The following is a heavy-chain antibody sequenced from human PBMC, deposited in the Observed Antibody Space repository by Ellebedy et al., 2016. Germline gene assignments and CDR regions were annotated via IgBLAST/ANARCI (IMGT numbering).Heavy chain of an antibody. CDR3: ARVARGTTLTTWGLHYYYYMDV. J-gene: IGHJ6*03. CDR1: GGSITSGSYY. Sequence: SETLSLXXTVSGGSITSGSYYWTWIRQPAGKGLEWIGRVYASGRTDYNPSLRSRVTMSVDTSKSQFSLRMTSVTAADTAMYYCARVARGTTLTTWGLHYYYYMDVWGKGTTVTVSS. CDR2: VYASGRT. V-gene: IGHV4-61*02. D-gene: IGHD4-11*01.